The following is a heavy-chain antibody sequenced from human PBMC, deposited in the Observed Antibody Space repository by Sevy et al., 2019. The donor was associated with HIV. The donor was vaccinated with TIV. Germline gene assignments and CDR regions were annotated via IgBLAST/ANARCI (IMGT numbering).Heavy chain of an antibody. D-gene: IGHD2-2*01. CDR2: IIPIFGTA. V-gene: IGHV1-69*01. CDR3: AREGYCISTSCYGRTNWFDP. CDR1: GGTFSSYA. J-gene: IGHJ5*02. Sequence: ASVNVSCKASGGTFSSYAISWVRQAPGQGLEWMGGIIPIFGTANYAQKFQGSVTITADESTSTAYMELSSLRSEDTAVYYCAREGYCISTSCYGRTNWFDPWGQGTLVTVSS.